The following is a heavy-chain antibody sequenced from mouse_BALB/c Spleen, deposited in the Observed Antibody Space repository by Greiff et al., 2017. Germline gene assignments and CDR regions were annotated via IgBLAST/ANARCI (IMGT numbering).Heavy chain of an antibody. CDR2: IRNKANGYTT. J-gene: IGHJ4*01. Sequence: EVMLVESGGGLVQPGGSLRLSCATSGFTFTDYYMSWVRQPPGKALEWLGFIRNKANGYTTEYSASVKGRFTISRDNSQSILYLQMNTLRAEDSATYYCARVNYYGSSSGYYAMDYWGQGTSVTVSS. CDR1: GFTFTDYY. CDR3: ARVNYYGSSSGYYAMDY. D-gene: IGHD1-1*01. V-gene: IGHV7-3*02.